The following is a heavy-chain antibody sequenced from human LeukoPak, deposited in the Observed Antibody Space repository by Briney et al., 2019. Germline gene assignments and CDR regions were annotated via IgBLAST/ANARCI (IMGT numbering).Heavy chain of an antibody. J-gene: IGHJ4*02. CDR2: ISAYNGNT. V-gene: IGHV1-18*01. CDR3: ARSASRKNATPPVY. CDR1: GYTFTIYG. Sequence: SGKVSFKSSGYTFTIYGISWVRQAPGQGLEWMGWISAYNGNTNYAQKLQGRVTITTDTSTRTAYMELRSLRSDDTAVYYCARSASRKNATPPVYWGQGTLVTVSS.